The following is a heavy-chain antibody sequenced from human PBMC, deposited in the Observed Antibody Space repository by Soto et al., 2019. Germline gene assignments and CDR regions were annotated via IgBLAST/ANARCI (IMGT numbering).Heavy chain of an antibody. V-gene: IGHV4-59*12. Sequence: SEPLSLTCTVSGGSIRSYYWCWFRQPPGKGLEWIGEIHHSGGTNYNPSLKSRVTISVDKSKNQFSLKLSSVTAADTAVYYCARDKVTGLFDYWGQGTLVTVSS. CDR2: IHHSGGT. D-gene: IGHD2-8*02. J-gene: IGHJ4*02. CDR3: ARDKVTGLFDY. CDR1: GGSIRSYY.